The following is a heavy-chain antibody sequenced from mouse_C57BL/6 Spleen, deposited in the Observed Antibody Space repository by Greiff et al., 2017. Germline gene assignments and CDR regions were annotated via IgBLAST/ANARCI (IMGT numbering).Heavy chain of an antibody. V-gene: IGHV1-50*01. Sequence: QVQLQQPGAELVKPGASVKLSCKASGYTFTSYWMQWVKQRPGQGLEWIGEIDPSDSYTNYNQKFKGKATLTVATSSSTAYMQLSSLTSEDSAVYYCARGGGYYARYFDYWGQGTTLTVSS. CDR1: GYTFTSYW. CDR3: ARGGGYYARYFDY. D-gene: IGHD2-3*01. J-gene: IGHJ2*01. CDR2: IDPSDSYT.